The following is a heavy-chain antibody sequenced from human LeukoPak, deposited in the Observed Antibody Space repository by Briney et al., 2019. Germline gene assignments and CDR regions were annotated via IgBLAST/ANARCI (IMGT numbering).Heavy chain of an antibody. CDR1: GGSISSTNYY. D-gene: IGHD1-26*01. CDR2: ISYSGNT. CDR3: VRVLPGSISDC. Sequence: SETLSLTCTVSGGSISSTNYYWGWIRQPPGKGLEWLATISYSGNTYYNSSVKSRVTISRDTSKNQFSVSLNSVTAADTAIYYCVRVLPGSISDCWGQGTLVTVSS. V-gene: IGHV4-39*07. J-gene: IGHJ4*02.